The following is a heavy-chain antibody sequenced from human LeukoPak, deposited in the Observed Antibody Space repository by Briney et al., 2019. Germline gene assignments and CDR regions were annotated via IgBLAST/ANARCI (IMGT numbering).Heavy chain of an antibody. J-gene: IGHJ4*02. CDR3: ARAGGFFSPFGY. D-gene: IGHD3-3*01. V-gene: IGHV4-31*03. Sequence: KTSETLSLTCTVSGGSISSGGYYWSWIGQHPGKGLEWIGYIYYSGSTYYNPSLKSRVTISVDTSKNQFSLKLSSVTAADTAVYYCARAGGFFSPFGYWGQGTLVTVSS. CDR2: IYYSGST. CDR1: GGSISSGGYY.